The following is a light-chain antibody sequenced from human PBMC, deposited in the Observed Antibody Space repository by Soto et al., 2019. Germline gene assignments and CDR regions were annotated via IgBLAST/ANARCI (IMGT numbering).Light chain of an antibody. Sequence: SVLTQPASVSGSPGQSITISCTGTSSDVSGYNYVSWYQQRPGKAPKRMIYEVSNRPAGVSNRFSGSKSGNTASLTISGLQAEDEADYYCSSYTSSSTYVFGTGTNVTVL. CDR1: SSDVSGYNY. V-gene: IGLV2-14*01. CDR3: SSYTSSSTYV. J-gene: IGLJ1*01. CDR2: EVS.